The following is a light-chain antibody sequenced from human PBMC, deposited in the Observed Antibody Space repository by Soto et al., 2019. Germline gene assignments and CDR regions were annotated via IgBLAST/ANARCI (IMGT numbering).Light chain of an antibody. CDR1: QSISIW. CDR2: GTS. J-gene: IGKJ1*01. Sequence: DIHMTQSPSTLSASVGDRVTITCRASQSISIWLAWYQQKPGRAPNLLIYGTSSLESGVPSRFSGSGSGTEFTLTISSLQPDDFATYCCQHYKDYSWTFGQGTKVEIK. CDR3: QHYKDYSWT. V-gene: IGKV1-5*03.